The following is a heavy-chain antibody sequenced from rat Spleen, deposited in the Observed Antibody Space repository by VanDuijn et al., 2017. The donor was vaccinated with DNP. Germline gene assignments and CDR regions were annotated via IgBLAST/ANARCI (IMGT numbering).Heavy chain of an antibody. CDR3: ANGEY. V-gene: IGHV3-1*01. J-gene: IGHJ2*01. Sequence: EVQLQESGPGLVKPSQSLSLTCSVTGSSITSNYWGWIRKFPGNKMEWIGHISYSGSTDYNPSLKSRISITRETSRNQFFLQLNSVTTEDTATYYCANGEYWGQGVMVTVSS. D-gene: IGHD1-7*01. CDR1: GSSITSNY. CDR2: ISYSGST.